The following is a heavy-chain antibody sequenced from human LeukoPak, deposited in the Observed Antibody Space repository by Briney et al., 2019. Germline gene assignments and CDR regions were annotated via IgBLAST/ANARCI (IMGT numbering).Heavy chain of an antibody. Sequence: ASVKVSCKASGYTFTGYYMHWVRQAPGQGLEWMGWINPNSGGTNYAQKFQGRVTMTRDTSISTAYMELSRLRSDDTAVYCCARGYSYGFDYYGMDVWGQGTTVTVSS. J-gene: IGHJ6*02. D-gene: IGHD5-18*01. CDR3: ARGYSYGFDYYGMDV. CDR2: INPNSGGT. V-gene: IGHV1-2*02. CDR1: GYTFTGYY.